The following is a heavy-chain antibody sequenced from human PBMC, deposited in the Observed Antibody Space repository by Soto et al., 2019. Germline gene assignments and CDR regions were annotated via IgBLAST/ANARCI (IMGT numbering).Heavy chain of an antibody. CDR3: ASQAALLWFGELSPSVYDY. CDR1: GGSISSGDYY. CDR2: IYYSGST. Sequence: QVQLQESGPGLVKPSQTLSLTCTVSGGSISSGDYYWSWIRQPPGKGLEWIGYIYYSGSTYYNPSLKSRVTISVDTSKNQFSLKLSSVTAADTAVYYCASQAALLWFGELSPSVYDYWGQGTLVTVSS. J-gene: IGHJ4*02. D-gene: IGHD3-10*01. V-gene: IGHV4-30-4*01.